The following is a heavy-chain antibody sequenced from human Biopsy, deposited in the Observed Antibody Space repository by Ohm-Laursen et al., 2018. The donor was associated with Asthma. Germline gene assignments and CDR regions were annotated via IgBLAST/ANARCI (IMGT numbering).Heavy chain of an antibody. D-gene: IGHD1-7*01. CDR2: HDPEEGGT. CDR3: ASDFPKNYVRYNFQF. CDR1: GYSLTDLS. V-gene: IGHV1-24*01. Sequence: ASVKVSCKISGYSLTDLSMHWVRQAPGQGLEWMGGHDPEEGGTVNARRFQGRVTMTEDTSTDTAYMELSSLSSDDTAVYYCASDFPKNYVRYNFQFWGQGTLVTVSS. J-gene: IGHJ4*02.